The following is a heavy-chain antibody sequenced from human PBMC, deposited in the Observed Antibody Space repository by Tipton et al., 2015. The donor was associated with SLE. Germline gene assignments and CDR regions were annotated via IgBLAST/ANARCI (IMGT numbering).Heavy chain of an antibody. J-gene: IGHJ2*01. V-gene: IGHV1-8*01. CDR3: ARAADYGGNTNWYSDR. D-gene: IGHD4-23*01. CDR2: MNPNSGNT. CDR1: GYTFTSYD. Sequence: QVQLVQSGAEVKKPGASVKVSCKASGYTFTSYDINWVRQATGQGLEWMGWMNPNSGNTGYAQKFQGRVTMTRNTSISTAYMELSSLRSEDTAVYYCARAADYGGNTNWYSDRWGRGTLVSVSS.